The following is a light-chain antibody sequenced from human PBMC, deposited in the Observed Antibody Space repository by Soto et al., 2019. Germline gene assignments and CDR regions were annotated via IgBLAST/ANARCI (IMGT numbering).Light chain of an antibody. J-gene: IGLJ2*01. CDR2: DNL. V-gene: IGLV1-51*01. Sequence: QSVLTHPPSVSSTPGHKVTISCSGSNSNIGNNYVSWYQQLPGTAPKLLIYDNLHRPSGIPDRFSGSKSGTSATLAITGLQAGDEADYYCGTWDSRLSVGVFGGGTKVTAL. CDR1: NSNIGNNY. CDR3: GTWDSRLSVGV.